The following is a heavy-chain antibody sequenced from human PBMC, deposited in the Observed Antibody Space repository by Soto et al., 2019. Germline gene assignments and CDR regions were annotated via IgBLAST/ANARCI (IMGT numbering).Heavy chain of an antibody. Sequence: QVQLVQSGAEVKKPGASVKVSCKASGYTFTSYGISWVRQAPGQGLEWMGWISAYNGNTNYAQKLQGRVTMTTDTSTSTAYMELRSLRSDDTAVYYWARDAGYGSGSYYRTDSDVWGQGTTVTVSS. D-gene: IGHD3-10*01. J-gene: IGHJ6*02. CDR2: ISAYNGNT. CDR1: GYTFTSYG. CDR3: ARDAGYGSGSYYRTDSDV. V-gene: IGHV1-18*04.